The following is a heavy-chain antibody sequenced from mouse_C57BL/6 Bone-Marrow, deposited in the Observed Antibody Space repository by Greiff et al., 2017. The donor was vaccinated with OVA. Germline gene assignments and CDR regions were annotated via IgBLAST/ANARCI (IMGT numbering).Heavy chain of an antibody. CDR1: GFTFSDYY. V-gene: IGHV5-12*01. D-gene: IGHD1-1*01. CDR2: ISNGGGST. J-gene: IGHJ4*01. CDR3: ARHNYGSSPYYYAMDY. Sequence: EVQGVESGGGLVQPGGSLKLSCAASGFTFSDYYMYWVRQTPEKRLEWVAYISNGGGSTYYPDTVKGRFTISRDNAKNTLYLQMSRLKSEDTAMYYCARHNYGSSPYYYAMDYWGQGTSVTVSS.